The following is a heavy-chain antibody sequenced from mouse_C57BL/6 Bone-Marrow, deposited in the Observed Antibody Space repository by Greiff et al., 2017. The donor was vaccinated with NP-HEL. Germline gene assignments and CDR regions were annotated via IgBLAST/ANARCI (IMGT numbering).Heavy chain of an antibody. D-gene: IGHD1-1*01. CDR1: GFTFSSYA. J-gene: IGHJ2*01. V-gene: IGHV5-4*01. CDR3: ARDTRYGSSYYFDY. Sequence: EVKLQESGGGLVKPGGSLKLSCAASGFTFSSYAMSWVRQTPEKRLEWVATISDGGSYTYYPDNVKGRFTISRDNAKNNLYLQMSHLKSEDTAMYYCARDTRYGSSYYFDYWGQGTTLTVSS. CDR2: ISDGGSYT.